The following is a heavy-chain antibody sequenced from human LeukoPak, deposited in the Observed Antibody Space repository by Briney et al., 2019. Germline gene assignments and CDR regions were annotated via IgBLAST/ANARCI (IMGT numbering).Heavy chain of an antibody. V-gene: IGHV5-51*01. CDR3: AKRFSDYGMDV. D-gene: IGHD3-3*02. CDR2: IDPDDSET. Sequence: NRGESLKISCKASGYPFSNYWIAWVRQMPGKGLEWMGIIDPDDSETGYSPSFQGKVTISVDKSISTAFLQWSSLKASDTAIYYCAKRFSDYGMDVWGQGTTVTVSS. CDR1: GYPFSNYW. J-gene: IGHJ6*02.